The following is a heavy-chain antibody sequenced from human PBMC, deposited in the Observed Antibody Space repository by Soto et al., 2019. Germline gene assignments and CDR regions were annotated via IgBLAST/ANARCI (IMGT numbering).Heavy chain of an antibody. CDR2: IIPIFGTA. D-gene: IGHD4-17*01. CDR1: GGTFSSYA. V-gene: IGHV1-69*13. J-gene: IGHJ6*04. Sequence: AXVKVSCKASGGTFSSYAISWVRQAPGQGLEWMGGIIPIFGTANYAQKFQGRVTITADESTSTAYMELSSLRSEDTAVYYCARMTTEYPKPVSFSAYYYYVMDVWGKGTTVTVYS. CDR3: ARMTTEYPKPVSFSAYYYYVMDV.